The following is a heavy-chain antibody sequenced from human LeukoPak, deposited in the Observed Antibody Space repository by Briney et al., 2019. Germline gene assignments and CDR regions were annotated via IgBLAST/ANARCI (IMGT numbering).Heavy chain of an antibody. CDR1: GYTFTSYY. Sequence: GASVKVSCKASGYTFTSYYMHWVRQAPGQGLEWMGIINPSGGSTSYAQKFQGRVTMTRDTSTSTVYMELSSLRSEDTAVYYCARTARSHSSGWYRTGYYFDYWGQGTLVTVSS. CDR2: INPSGGST. J-gene: IGHJ4*02. V-gene: IGHV1-46*01. CDR3: ARTARSHSSGWYRTGYYFDY. D-gene: IGHD6-19*01.